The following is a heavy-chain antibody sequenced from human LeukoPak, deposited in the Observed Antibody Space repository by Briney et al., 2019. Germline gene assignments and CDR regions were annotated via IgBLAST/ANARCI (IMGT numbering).Heavy chain of an antibody. J-gene: IGHJ4*02. Sequence: SETLSLTCTVSGGSISSSSYYWGWIRQPPGKGLEWIGSIYYSGSTYYNPSLKSRVTISVDTSKNRFSLKLSSVTAADTAVYYCARQWIQLIDYWGQGTLVTVSS. V-gene: IGHV4-39*01. D-gene: IGHD5-18*01. CDR2: IYYSGST. CDR1: GGSISSSSYY. CDR3: ARQWIQLIDY.